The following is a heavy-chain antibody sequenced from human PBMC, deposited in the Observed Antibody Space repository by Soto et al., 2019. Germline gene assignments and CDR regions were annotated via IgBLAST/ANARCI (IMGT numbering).Heavy chain of an antibody. V-gene: IGHV3-13*01. CDR2: IGAASDT. Sequence: GGSLSLSFAASGLTFSDYDMHWVRQAPGEGLEWVSGIGAASDTYYPVSVQGRFTVPRDNAKKSLYLQMNSLRAGDTAVYYCARGVLGPGDYYYGMDVWGQGTTVTVSS. CDR3: ARGVLGPGDYYYGMDV. J-gene: IGHJ6*02. D-gene: IGHD7-27*01. CDR1: GLTFSDYD.